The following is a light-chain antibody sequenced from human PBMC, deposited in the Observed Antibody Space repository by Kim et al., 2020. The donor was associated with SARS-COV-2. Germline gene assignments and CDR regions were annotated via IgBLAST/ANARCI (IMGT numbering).Light chain of an antibody. Sequence: EIVLTQSPGTLSLSPGERATLSCRASQSVSSSYLAWYQQKPGQAPRLLIYGASSRATGIPDRFSGSGSGTDFTLTISRLEPEDFAVYYCQQYGSSPHSPQYTFGQGTKLEI. CDR3: QQYGSSPHSPQYT. CDR1: QSVSSSY. V-gene: IGKV3-20*01. CDR2: GAS. J-gene: IGKJ2*01.